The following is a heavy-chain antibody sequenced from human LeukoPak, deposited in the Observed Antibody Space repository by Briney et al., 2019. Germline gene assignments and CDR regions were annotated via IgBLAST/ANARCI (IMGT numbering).Heavy chain of an antibody. Sequence: SETLSLTCTVSGGSISSSSYYWGWIRQPPGKGLEWIGSIYYSGSTYYNPSLKSRVTISVDASKSQFSLKLSPVTAADTAVYYCARQAVAGTFGSYWGQGTLVTVSS. CDR1: GGSISSSSYY. J-gene: IGHJ4*02. CDR2: IYYSGST. D-gene: IGHD6-19*01. CDR3: ARQAVAGTFGSY. V-gene: IGHV4-39*01.